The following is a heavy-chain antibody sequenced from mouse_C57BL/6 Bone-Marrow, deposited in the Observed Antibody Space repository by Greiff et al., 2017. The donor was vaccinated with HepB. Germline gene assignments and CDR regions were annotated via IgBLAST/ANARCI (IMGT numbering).Heavy chain of an antibody. CDR3: TRDLGGY. V-gene: IGHV1-15*01. J-gene: IGHJ2*01. CDR2: IDPETGGT. D-gene: IGHD3-3*01. CDR1: GYTFTDYE. Sequence: QVQLKQSGAELVRPGASVTLSCKASGYTFTDYEMHWVKQTPVHGLEWIGAIDPETGGTAYNQKFKGKAILTADKSSSTAYMELRSLTSEDSAVYYCTRDLGGYWGQGTTLTVSS.